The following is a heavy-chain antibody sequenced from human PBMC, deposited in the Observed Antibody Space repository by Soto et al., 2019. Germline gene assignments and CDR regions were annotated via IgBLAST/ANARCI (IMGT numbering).Heavy chain of an antibody. CDR1: GFTFGDYA. CDR3: TRAYGYCSSTSCLNFDY. D-gene: IGHD2-2*01. J-gene: IGHJ4*02. V-gene: IGHV3-49*03. CDR2: IRSKAYGGTT. Sequence: GGSLRLSCTASGFTFGDYAMSWFRQAPGKGLEWVGFIRSKAYGGTTEYAASVKGRFTISRDDSKSIAYLQMNSLKTEDTAVYYCTRAYGYCSSTSCLNFDYWGQGTLVTVSS.